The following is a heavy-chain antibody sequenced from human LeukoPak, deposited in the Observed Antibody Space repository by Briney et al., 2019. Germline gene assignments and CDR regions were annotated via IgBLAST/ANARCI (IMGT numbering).Heavy chain of an antibody. CDR3: ARGHGGNYFDS. CDR2: ISSSTNYI. CDR1: GFTFTSYN. Sequence: GGSLRLSCAASGFTFTSYNMNWVRQAPGKGLEWVSLISSSTNYIYYADSVQGRFTISRDNAKNSLYLQMNSLRGEDTAVYYCARGHGGNYFDSWGQGTLVTVSS. V-gene: IGHV3-21*01. D-gene: IGHD4-23*01. J-gene: IGHJ4*02.